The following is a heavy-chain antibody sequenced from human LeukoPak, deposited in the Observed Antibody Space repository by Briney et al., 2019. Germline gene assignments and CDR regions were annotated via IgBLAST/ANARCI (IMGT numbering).Heavy chain of an antibody. CDR2: ISGSGGST. V-gene: IGHV3-23*01. CDR3: ARVTLTSANFDY. Sequence: PGGSLRLSCAASGFTFSTYAMSWVRQAPGKGLEWVSSISGSGGSTYYAGSAKGRFTISRDTSKNTLYLQMNSLRAEDTAMYYCARVTLTSANFDYWGQGTLVTVSS. J-gene: IGHJ4*02. CDR1: GFTFSTYA.